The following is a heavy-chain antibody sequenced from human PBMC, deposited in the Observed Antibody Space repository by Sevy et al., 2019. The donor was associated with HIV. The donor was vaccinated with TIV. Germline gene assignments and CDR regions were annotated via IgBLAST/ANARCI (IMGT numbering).Heavy chain of an antibody. CDR1: GFTFSDYY. Sequence: GGSLRLSCAASGFTFSDYYMSWIRQAPGKGLEWVSHISSSGSTIYYADSVKGRFTISRDNAKNSLYLQMNSLRAEDTAMYYCARVEYYYDSSGYYSQYYYYGMDVWGQGTTVTVSS. V-gene: IGHV3-11*04. CDR3: ARVEYYYDSSGYYSQYYYYGMDV. CDR2: ISSSGSTI. D-gene: IGHD3-22*01. J-gene: IGHJ6*02.